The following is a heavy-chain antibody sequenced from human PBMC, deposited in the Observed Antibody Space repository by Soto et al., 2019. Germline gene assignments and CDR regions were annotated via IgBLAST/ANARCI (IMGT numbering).Heavy chain of an antibody. CDR1: GIIFTNYW. J-gene: IGHJ4*02. Sequence: EVQLVESGGGLVQPGGSLRLSCAASGIIFTNYWMHWVRQAPGKGLVWVSRLDNDGSGTSYADSVKGRFTISRDNAKNTVYLQMNSLRAVDTAVYYCTTVFAYWGQGTLVTVSS. V-gene: IGHV3-74*01. CDR3: TTVFAY. CDR2: LDNDGSGT.